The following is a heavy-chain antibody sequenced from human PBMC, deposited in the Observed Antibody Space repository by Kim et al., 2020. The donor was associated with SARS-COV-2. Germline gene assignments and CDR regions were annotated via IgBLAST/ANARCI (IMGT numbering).Heavy chain of an antibody. Sequence: GGSLRLSCAASGFTFSNAWMSWVRQAPGKGLEWVGRIKSKTDGGTTDYAAPVKGRFTISRDDSKNTLYLQMNSLKTEDTAVYYCTTDRDLTGRDFDYWGQGTLVTVSS. V-gene: IGHV3-15*01. CDR1: GFTFSNAW. D-gene: IGHD3-9*01. CDR2: IKSKTDGGTT. J-gene: IGHJ4*02. CDR3: TTDRDLTGRDFDY.